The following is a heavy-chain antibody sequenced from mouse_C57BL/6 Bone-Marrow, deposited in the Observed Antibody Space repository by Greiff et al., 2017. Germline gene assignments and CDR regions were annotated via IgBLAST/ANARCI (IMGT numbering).Heavy chain of an antibody. CDR3: ARSPNYYGSSPFAY. D-gene: IGHD1-1*01. V-gene: IGHV1-81*01. CDR2: IYPRSGNT. J-gene: IGHJ3*01. Sequence: QVTLKVSGAELARPGASVKLSCKASGYTFTSYGISWVKQRTGQGLEWIGEIYPRSGNTYYNEKFKGKATLTADKSSSTAYMELRSLTSEDSAVYFCARSPNYYGSSPFAYWGQGTLVTVSA. CDR1: GYTFTSYG.